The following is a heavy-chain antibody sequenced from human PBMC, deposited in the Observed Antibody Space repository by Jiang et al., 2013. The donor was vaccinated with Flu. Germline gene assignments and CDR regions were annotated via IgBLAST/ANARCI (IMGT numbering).Heavy chain of an antibody. CDR3: ARDRGLHDYDYSHYYGMDV. CDR2: STLPMVT. V-gene: IGHV1-3*01. D-gene: IGHD5-12*01. Sequence: SFTDFAIYWVRQAPGXGLSGWDGSTLPMVTQNIHRSSRTESPFTRDTSASTAYMELSSLGSEDTAVYYCARDRGLHDYDYSHYYGMDVWGKGTTVTVSS. CDR1: SFTDFA. J-gene: IGHJ6*04.